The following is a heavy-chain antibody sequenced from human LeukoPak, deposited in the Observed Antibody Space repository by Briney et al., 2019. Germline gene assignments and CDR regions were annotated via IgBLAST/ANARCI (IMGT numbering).Heavy chain of an antibody. J-gene: IGHJ6*03. CDR3: ARGRRGYSGYDSRYYYYMDV. Sequence: SETLSLTCAVYGGSFSGYYWSWLRQPPGKGLEWIGEINHSGSTNYNPSLNSRVTISVDTSKDQFSLKLSSVTAADTAVYYCARGRRGYSGYDSRYYYYMDVWGKGTTVTVSS. CDR2: INHSGST. V-gene: IGHV4-34*01. D-gene: IGHD5-12*01. CDR1: GGSFSGYY.